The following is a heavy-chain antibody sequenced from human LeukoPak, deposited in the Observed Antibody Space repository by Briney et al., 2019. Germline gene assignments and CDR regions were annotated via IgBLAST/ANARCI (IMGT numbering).Heavy chain of an antibody. V-gene: IGHV3-23*01. CDR2: ISGSGGST. D-gene: IGHD1-26*01. J-gene: IGHJ4*02. CDR1: GFTFSSYA. CDR3: AKTDALLVGATSHLDY. Sequence: GGSLRLSCAASGFTFSSYAMSWVRQAPGKGLEWVSAISGSGGSTYYADSVKGRFTISRDNSKNTLYLQMNSLRAEDTAVYYCAKTDALLVGATSHLDYWGQGTLDTVSS.